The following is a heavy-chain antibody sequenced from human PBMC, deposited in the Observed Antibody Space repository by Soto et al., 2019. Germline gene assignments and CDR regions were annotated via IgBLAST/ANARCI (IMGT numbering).Heavy chain of an antibody. CDR1: GFTFSSYS. Sequence: GESLKISCAASGFTFSSYSMNWVRQAPGKGLEWVSYISSSSSTIYYADSVKGRFTISRDNAKNSLYLQMNSLRDEDTAVYYCAREGGKYSYGSDYWGQGTLVTVSS. D-gene: IGHD5-18*01. V-gene: IGHV3-48*02. J-gene: IGHJ4*02. CDR3: AREGGKYSYGSDY. CDR2: ISSSSSTI.